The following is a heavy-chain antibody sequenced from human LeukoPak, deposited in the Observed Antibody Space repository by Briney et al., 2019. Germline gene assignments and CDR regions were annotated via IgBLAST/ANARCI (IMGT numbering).Heavy chain of an antibody. V-gene: IGHV4-34*01. CDR2: INHSGST. CDR1: GGSFSGYY. Sequence: SETLSLTCAVYGGSFSGYYWSWIRQPPGKGLEWIEEINHSGSTNYNPSLKSRVTISIDTSKNQFSLKLSSVTAADTAVYYCARGGGYDFWSGSNYYYYYMEVWDKGTTVTVSS. CDR3: ARGGGYDFWSGSNYYYYYMEV. J-gene: IGHJ6*03. D-gene: IGHD3-3*01.